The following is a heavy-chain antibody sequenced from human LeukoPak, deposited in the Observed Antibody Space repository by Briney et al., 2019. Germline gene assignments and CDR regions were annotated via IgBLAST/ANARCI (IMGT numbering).Heavy chain of an antibody. J-gene: IGHJ4*02. CDR2: INPNSGGT. CDR3: ARDFNYYGSGTYYNPLYFDY. CDR1: GYTFTGYY. D-gene: IGHD3-10*01. Sequence: ASVKVSCKASGYTFTGYYMHWVRQAPGQGLEWMGWINPNSGGTNYAQKFQGRVTMTRDTSISTAYMELTSLRSDDTAVYYCARDFNYYGSGTYYNPLYFDYWGQGTLVTVSS. V-gene: IGHV1-2*02.